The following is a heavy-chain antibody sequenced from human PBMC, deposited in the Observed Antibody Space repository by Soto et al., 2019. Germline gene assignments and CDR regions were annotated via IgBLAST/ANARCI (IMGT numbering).Heavy chain of an antibody. D-gene: IGHD3-10*01. CDR3: ARVRTGGSAGWFDP. Sequence: QVQLQQWGAGLLKPSETLSLTCAVYGGSFSGYYWSWIRQPPGKGLEWIGEINHSGSTNYNPSLKSRVTISVDTSKNQFSLKLRSVTAADTAVYYCARVRTGGSAGWFDPWGQGTLVTVSS. CDR2: INHSGST. J-gene: IGHJ5*02. CDR1: GGSFSGYY. V-gene: IGHV4-34*01.